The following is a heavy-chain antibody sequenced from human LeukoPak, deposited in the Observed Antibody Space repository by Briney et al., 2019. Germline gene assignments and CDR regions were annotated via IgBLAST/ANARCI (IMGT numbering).Heavy chain of an antibody. CDR3: AKDSLPYSDFLPGYFDY. J-gene: IGHJ4*02. Sequence: GGSLRLSCAASGLTFSSYGMHWVRQAPGKGLEWVAFIRYDGSNKYYADSVKGRFTISRDNSKNTLYLQMNSLRAEDTAVYYCAKDSLPYSDFLPGYFDYGAQGTLAPVP. CDR1: GLTFSSYG. D-gene: IGHD3-9*01. V-gene: IGHV3-30*02. CDR2: IRYDGSNK.